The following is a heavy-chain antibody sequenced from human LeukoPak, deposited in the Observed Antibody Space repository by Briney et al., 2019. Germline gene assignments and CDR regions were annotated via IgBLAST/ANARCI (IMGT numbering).Heavy chain of an antibody. CDR3: ASEAWGAVAAILDV. D-gene: IGHD6-19*01. CDR1: AFTLSRSG. CDR2: IWNDGRNK. Sequence: QPGRSLRPSRAASAFTLSRSGVHSVRQAPGKGLEWVAVIWNDGRNKYYADSVKGRFTISRDNSKNTVYLQMNSLIAEDTAVYHSASEAWGAVAAILDVWGQGTTVTVSS. V-gene: IGHV3-33*01. J-gene: IGHJ6*02.